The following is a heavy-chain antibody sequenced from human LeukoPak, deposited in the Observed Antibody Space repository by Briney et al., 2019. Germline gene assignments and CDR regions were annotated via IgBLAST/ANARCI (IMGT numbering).Heavy chain of an antibody. CDR1: GYTFTGYY. V-gene: IGHV1-2*02. D-gene: IGHD3-16*02. J-gene: IGHJ4*02. Sequence: ASVKVSCKASGYTFTGYYMHWVRQAPGQGLEWMGWINPNSGGTNYAQKFQGRVTMTRDTSISTAYMELSRLRSDDTTVYYCARSRAYDYVWGSYRYFDYWGQGTLVTVSS. CDR2: INPNSGGT. CDR3: ARSRAYDYVWGSYRYFDY.